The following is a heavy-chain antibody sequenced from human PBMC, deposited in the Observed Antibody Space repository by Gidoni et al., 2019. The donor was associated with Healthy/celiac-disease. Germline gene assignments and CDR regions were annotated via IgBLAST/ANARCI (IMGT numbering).Heavy chain of an antibody. Sequence: QVQLVQSGAEVKKPGSSVKVSCKASGGTFSSYTTSWVRQAPGQGLEWMGRIIPILGIANYAQKFQDRVTITADKSTSTAYMELSSLRSEDTAVYYCARHSGYEPFDYWGQGTLVTVSS. CDR2: IIPILGIA. J-gene: IGHJ4*02. V-gene: IGHV1-69*02. CDR1: GGTFSSYT. D-gene: IGHD5-12*01. CDR3: ARHSGYEPFDY.